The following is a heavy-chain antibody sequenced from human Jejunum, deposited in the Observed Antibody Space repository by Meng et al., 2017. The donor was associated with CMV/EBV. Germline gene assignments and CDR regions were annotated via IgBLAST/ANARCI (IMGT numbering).Heavy chain of an antibody. CDR2: RGAHNGDT. J-gene: IGHJ4*02. CDR1: HSVFPGDG. D-gene: IGHD3-10*01. Sequence: HVQFLQSVVVRPRPGAPVNGSSMGSHSVFPGDGVRCFPQATGHGLEWMAWRGAHNGDTSPAPRCQGRVTVTADRPTATAYMELRNLRSDDTGVYYCAKGTPGRRYAENWGQGALVTVSS. V-gene: IGHV1-18*01. CDR3: AKGTPGRRYAEN.